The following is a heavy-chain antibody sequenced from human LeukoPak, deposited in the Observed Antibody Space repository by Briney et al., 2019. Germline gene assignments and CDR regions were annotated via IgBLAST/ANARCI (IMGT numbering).Heavy chain of an antibody. CDR1: GGSISSSSYY. J-gene: IGHJ4*02. D-gene: IGHD6-13*01. V-gene: IGHV4-39*01. CDR3: ARIISSSWHTVDY. CDR2: IYYSGST. Sequence: SETLSLICTVSGGSISSSSYYWGWIRQPPGKGLEWIGSIYYSGSTYYNPSLKSRVTISVDTSKNQFSLKVSSVTAADTAVYYCARIISSSWHTVDYWGQGTLVTVSS.